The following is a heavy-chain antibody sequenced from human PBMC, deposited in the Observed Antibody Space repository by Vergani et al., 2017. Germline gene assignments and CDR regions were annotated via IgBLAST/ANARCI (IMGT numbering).Heavy chain of an antibody. J-gene: IGHJ6*02. CDR3: ARTPQRERREGYCYYGMDV. Sequence: EVQLVESGGGLVKPGGSLRLSCAASGFTFSSYSMNWVRQAPGKGLEWVSSISSSSSYIYYADSVKGRFTISRDNAKNSLYLQLNSLRAEDTAVYYCARTPQRERREGYCYYGMDVWGQGTTVTVSS. CDR1: GFTFSSYS. V-gene: IGHV3-21*01. D-gene: IGHD1-1*01. CDR2: ISSSSSYI.